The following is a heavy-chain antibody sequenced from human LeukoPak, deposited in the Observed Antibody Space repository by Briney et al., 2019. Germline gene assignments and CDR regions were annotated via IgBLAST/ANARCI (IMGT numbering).Heavy chain of an antibody. CDR1: GFTFSNYG. CDR2: ISYDGSNK. J-gene: IGHJ4*02. CDR3: AKGDYGDYYFDY. D-gene: IGHD4-17*01. Sequence: PGRSLRLSCAASGFTFSNYGVHWVRQAPGKGLEWVAVISYDGSNKYYADSVKGRFTISRDNSKNTLYLQMNSLRAEDTAVYYCAKGDYGDYYFDYWGQGTLVTVSS. V-gene: IGHV3-30*18.